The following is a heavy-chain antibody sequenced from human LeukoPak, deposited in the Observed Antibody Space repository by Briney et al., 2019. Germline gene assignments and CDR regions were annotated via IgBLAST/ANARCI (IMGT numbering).Heavy chain of an antibody. Sequence: GRSLRLSCAASGFTFSNYAMHWVRQAPGKGLEWVAVISYDGSNKYYADSVKGRFTISRDNSKNTLYLQMNSLRAEDTAVYYCAREYPYCGGDSCPMDAFDIWGQGTMVTVSS. D-gene: IGHD2-21*02. CDR2: ISYDGSNK. J-gene: IGHJ3*02. CDR1: GFTFSNYA. V-gene: IGHV3-30-3*01. CDR3: AREYPYCGGDSCPMDAFDI.